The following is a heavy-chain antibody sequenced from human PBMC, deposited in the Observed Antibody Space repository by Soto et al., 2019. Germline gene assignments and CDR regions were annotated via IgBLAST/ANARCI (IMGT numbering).Heavy chain of an antibody. CDR1: GGSIRSYY. J-gene: IGHJ6*02. Sequence: PSETLCVTCTVSGGSIRSYYWSWIRQKPGKGLEWIGYIYYSGSTNYNPSLKSRVTISVDTSKNQFSLKLSSVTAADTAVYYCARDLWGYCGADCYPLDVWGQGTTVTVSS. CDR2: IYYSGST. V-gene: IGHV4-59*01. D-gene: IGHD2-21*02. CDR3: ARDLWGYCGADCYPLDV.